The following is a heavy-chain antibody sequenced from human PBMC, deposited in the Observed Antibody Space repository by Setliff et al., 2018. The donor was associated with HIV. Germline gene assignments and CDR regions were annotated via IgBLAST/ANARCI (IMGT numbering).Heavy chain of an antibody. CDR3: ARENYDILTGYYDY. CDR2: ISYDGSKK. D-gene: IGHD3-9*01. Sequence: SCAASGFIFISYAMDWVRQAPGKGLEWVAVISYDGSKKYYADSVKGRFTISRDNSKNTLYLQMNSLRAEDTAVYYCARENYDILTGYYDYWGQGALVTVSS. CDR1: GFIFISYA. J-gene: IGHJ4*02. V-gene: IGHV3-30*04.